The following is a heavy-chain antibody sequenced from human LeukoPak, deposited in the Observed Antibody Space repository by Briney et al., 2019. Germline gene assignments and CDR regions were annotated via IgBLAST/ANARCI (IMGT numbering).Heavy chain of an antibody. CDR1: GFTFSSYS. V-gene: IGHV3-21*01. D-gene: IGHD3-9*01. CDR2: ISSGSSYI. J-gene: IGHJ4*02. Sequence: PGGSLRLSCAASGFTFSSYSMNWFRQAPGKGLEWCSSISSGSSYIHYADSVKGRFTISRDNAKNSLYLQMNSLRADDTAVYYCARDILTTIDYWGQGTRVTVSS. CDR3: ARDILTTIDY.